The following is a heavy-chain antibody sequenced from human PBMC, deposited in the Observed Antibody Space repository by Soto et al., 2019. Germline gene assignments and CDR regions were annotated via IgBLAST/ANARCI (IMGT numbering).Heavy chain of an antibody. V-gene: IGHV4-31*03. Sequence: QVQLQESGPGLVKPSQTLSLTCTVSGGSISSGGYYWSWIRQHPGKGLEWIGYIYYSGSTYYNPSLKRRVNISVDTSKSQFSLTRSSVTAADTAVYYCARRHGVLQKGYFDYSGQGTLVTVSS. D-gene: IGHD6-6*01. J-gene: IGHJ4*02. CDR1: GGSISSGGYY. CDR2: IYYSGST. CDR3: ARRHGVLQKGYFDY.